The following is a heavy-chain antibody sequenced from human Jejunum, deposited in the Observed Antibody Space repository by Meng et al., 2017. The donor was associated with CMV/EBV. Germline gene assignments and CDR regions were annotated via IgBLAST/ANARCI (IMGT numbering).Heavy chain of an antibody. D-gene: IGHD3-22*01. J-gene: IGHJ3*02. V-gene: IGHV4-31*02. Sequence: GGSCWSWLRQPPGQGLEWIGYIYYSGSTYYNPSLKSRVTISVDTSKNQFSLKLSSVTAADTAVYYCARAVRGIRNSSGYYGAFDIWGQGTMVTVSS. CDR2: IYYSGST. CDR3: ARAVRGIRNSSGYYGAFDI. CDR1: GGSC.